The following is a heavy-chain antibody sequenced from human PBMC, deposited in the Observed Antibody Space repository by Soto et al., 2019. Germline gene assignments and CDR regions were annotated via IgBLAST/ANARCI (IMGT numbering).Heavy chain of an antibody. J-gene: IGHJ5*01. V-gene: IGHV1-18*01. Sequence: QVPLVQSGAEVRKPGASVKVSCKASGYTFSSHGIIWVRQAPGQGLEWMGWISGYNGNAKYAQRFQGRVTMTTDTSTSTVYTDLRSLGSDDSAVYYCAREGSYGWYDCWGQGTLVTVSS. CDR3: AREGSYGWYDC. CDR1: GYTFSSHG. CDR2: ISGYNGNA. D-gene: IGHD2-15*01.